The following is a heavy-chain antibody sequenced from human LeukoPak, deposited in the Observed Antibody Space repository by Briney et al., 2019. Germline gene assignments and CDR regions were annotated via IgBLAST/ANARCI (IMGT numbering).Heavy chain of an antibody. CDR1: GFTFDKYG. V-gene: IGHV3-30*18. CDR2: ILEDGRIK. Sequence: GGSLRLSCGASGFTFDKYGMHYVRQAPGKGLEWVAVILEDGRIKKYADSVKDRFTTSRDNTNNTLYLQMHSLRVEDTGIYFCAKDRETTASGTFDYWGLGTLVTVSS. CDR3: AKDRETTASGTFDY. D-gene: IGHD1-1*01. J-gene: IGHJ4*02.